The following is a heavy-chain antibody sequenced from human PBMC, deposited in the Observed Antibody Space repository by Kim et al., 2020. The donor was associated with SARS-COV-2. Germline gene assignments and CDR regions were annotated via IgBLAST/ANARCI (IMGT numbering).Heavy chain of an antibody. Sequence: SETLSLTCTVSGASLSGSYWSWVRQPPGKALEWIGYVHYSGSTKYSSSFKSRVTISVDTSQSQFSLQLTSVTAADTATYYCARDRRGEGCPFYNSGWY. D-gene: IGHD1-1*01. CDR2: VHYSGST. V-gene: IGHV4-59*01. CDR1: GASLSGSY. CDR3: ARDRRGEGCPFYNSGWY. J-gene: IGHJ2*01.